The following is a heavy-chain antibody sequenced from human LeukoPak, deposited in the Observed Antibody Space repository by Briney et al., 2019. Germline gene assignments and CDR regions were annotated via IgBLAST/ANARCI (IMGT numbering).Heavy chain of an antibody. J-gene: IGHJ3*02. D-gene: IGHD3-22*01. Sequence: GGSLRLSCAASGFTFSSYSMTWVRQAPGKGLEWVSYISSSSSTIYYADSVKGRFTISRDNAKNSLYLQMNSLRAEDTAVYYCARGAPEGYYDSSEGAFDIWGQGTMVTVSS. CDR1: GFTFSSYS. CDR2: ISSSSSTI. CDR3: ARGAPEGYYDSSEGAFDI. V-gene: IGHV3-48*01.